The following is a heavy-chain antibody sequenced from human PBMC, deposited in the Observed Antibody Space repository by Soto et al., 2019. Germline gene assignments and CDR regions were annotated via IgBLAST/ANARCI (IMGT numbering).Heavy chain of an antibody. V-gene: IGHV4-39*01. J-gene: IGHJ6*02. Sequence: PSETLSLTCTVSGGSISSSSYYWGWIRQPPGKGLEWFGSFYYSGSTYYNPSLKSRVTISVDTSKNHFSLKLSFVTAADTAVYYCARHCKVRGEAYYYYGMDVWGQGTTVTVSS. CDR3: ARHCKVRGEAYYYYGMDV. CDR2: FYYSGST. D-gene: IGHD3-10*01. CDR1: GGSISSSSYY.